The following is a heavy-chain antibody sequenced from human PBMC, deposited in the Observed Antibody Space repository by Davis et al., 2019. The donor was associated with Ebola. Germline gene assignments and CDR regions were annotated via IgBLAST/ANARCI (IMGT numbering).Heavy chain of an antibody. V-gene: IGHV1-69*13. Sequence: AASVKVSCKASGGTFSTYAISWVRQAPGQGLEWMGGIIPIFGTANYAQKFQGRVTITADESTSTAYMELSSLRSEDTAVYYCARGTGNYEPYFDYWGQGTLVTVSS. D-gene: IGHD1-7*01. CDR2: IIPIFGTA. J-gene: IGHJ4*02. CDR3: ARGTGNYEPYFDY. CDR1: GGTFSTYA.